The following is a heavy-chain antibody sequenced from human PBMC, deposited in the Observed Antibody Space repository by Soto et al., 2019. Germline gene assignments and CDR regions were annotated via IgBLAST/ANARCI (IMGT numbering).Heavy chain of an antibody. Sequence: EVQLVESGGGLVKPGGSLRLSCAASGFTFSSYSMNWVRQAPGKGLEWVSSISSSSSYIYYADSVKGRFTISRDNAKNSLYLQMNSLRAEDTAVYYCARDWAEQPIFAYWGQGTLVTVSS. CDR1: GFTFSSYS. CDR2: ISSSSSYI. V-gene: IGHV3-21*01. J-gene: IGHJ4*02. D-gene: IGHD6-13*01. CDR3: ARDWAEQPIFAY.